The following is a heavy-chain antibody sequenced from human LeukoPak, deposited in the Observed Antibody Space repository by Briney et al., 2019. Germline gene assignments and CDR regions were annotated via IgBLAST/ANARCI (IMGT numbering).Heavy chain of an antibody. CDR2: IKSKTDGGTT. Sequence: GGSLRLSCAASGFTFSNAWMSWVRQAPGKGLEWVGRIKSKTDGGTTDYAAPVKGRFTISRDDSKNTLYLQMNSLKTEDTAVYYCTATYYDFWSGRDYWGQETLVTVSS. CDR1: GFTFSNAW. D-gene: IGHD3-3*01. V-gene: IGHV3-15*01. J-gene: IGHJ4*02. CDR3: TATYYDFWSGRDY.